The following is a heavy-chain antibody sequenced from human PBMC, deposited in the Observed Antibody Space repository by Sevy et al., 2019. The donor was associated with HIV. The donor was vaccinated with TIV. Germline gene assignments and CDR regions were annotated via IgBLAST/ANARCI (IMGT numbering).Heavy chain of an antibody. CDR3: ARGITSMFGGGYYFDY. CDR2: IIPIFGTA. Sequence: ASVKVSCKASGGTFSSYAISWVRQAPGQGFEWMGGIIPIFGTANYAQKFQGRVTITADESTSTTYMELGSLRSEDTAVYFCARGITSMFGGGYYFDYWGQGTLVTVSS. J-gene: IGHJ4*02. V-gene: IGHV1-69*13. D-gene: IGHD5-18*01. CDR1: GGTFSSYA.